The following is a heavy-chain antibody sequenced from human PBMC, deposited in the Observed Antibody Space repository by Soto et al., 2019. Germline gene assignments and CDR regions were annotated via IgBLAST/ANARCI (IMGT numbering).Heavy chain of an antibody. V-gene: IGHV3-48*01. D-gene: IGHD4-17*01. J-gene: IGHJ6*03. Sequence: EVQLVESGGGLVQPGGSLRLSCAASGFTFSSYSMNWVRQAPGKGLEWVSYISSSSGTIYYADSVKGRFTISRDNAKNSLYLQMNSLRAEDTAVYYCARSTVTTNSYYYYYYMDVWGKGTTVTVSS. CDR3: ARSTVTTNSYYYYYYMDV. CDR1: GFTFSSYS. CDR2: ISSSSGTI.